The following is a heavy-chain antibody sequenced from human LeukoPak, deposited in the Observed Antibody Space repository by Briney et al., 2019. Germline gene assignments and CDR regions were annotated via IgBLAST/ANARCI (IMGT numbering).Heavy chain of an antibody. V-gene: IGHV4-59*12. CDR1: GDSISFYY. CDR3: ARSYGGKRKSFTTPFDY. Sequence: SETLFLTCTVSGDSISFYYWSWIRQPPGQGLEWIGYIFYNGSTNYNPSLKRRLTISVDTSKNQFSLKLSSVTAADTAVYYCARSYGGKRKSFTTPFDYWGQGTLVTVSS. J-gene: IGHJ4*02. D-gene: IGHD4-23*01. CDR2: IFYNGST.